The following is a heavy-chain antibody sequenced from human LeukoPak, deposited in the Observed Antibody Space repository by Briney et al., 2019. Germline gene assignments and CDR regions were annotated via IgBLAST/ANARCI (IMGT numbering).Heavy chain of an antibody. Sequence: SETLSLTCTVSGGSISSSLCYWGWIRQPPGKGLEWIWSIFYSGITYYNPSLQSRVTISVDTSKSQFSLHLSSVTAADTALYYCARIIVVTSTDYFDSWGQGTLVTVSS. D-gene: IGHD2/OR15-2a*01. J-gene: IGHJ4*02. V-gene: IGHV4-39*01. CDR1: GGSISSSLCY. CDR3: ARIIVVTSTDYFDS. CDR2: IFYSGIT.